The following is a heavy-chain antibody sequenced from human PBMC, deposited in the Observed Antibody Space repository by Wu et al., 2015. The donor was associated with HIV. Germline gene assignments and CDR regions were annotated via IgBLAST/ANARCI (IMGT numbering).Heavy chain of an antibody. D-gene: IGHD1-26*01. CDR2: INPNSGGS. Sequence: QVQLMQSGAEVKKPGASVKVSCKTSGYTFTDNYIHWVRQAPGQGLEWMGRINPNSGGSKSPQKFQGRVTMTRDTSVSTVYLELTRLKFDDTAIYYCTKDYGIVGSTLPEYFQHWGQGTLVTVSS. V-gene: IGHV1-2*06. CDR3: TKDYGIVGSTLPEYFQH. CDR1: GYTFTDNY. J-gene: IGHJ1*01.